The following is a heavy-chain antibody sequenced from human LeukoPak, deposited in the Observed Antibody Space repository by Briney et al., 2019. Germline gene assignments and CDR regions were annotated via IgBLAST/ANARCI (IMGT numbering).Heavy chain of an antibody. CDR1: GGSISSYY. D-gene: IGHD3-22*01. CDR2: IYTSGST. V-gene: IGHV4-4*07. CDR3: ARESRSHYYDSSGYPDY. J-gene: IGHJ4*02. Sequence: SETLSLTCTVSGGSISSYYWSWIRQPAGKGLEWIGRIYTSGSTNYNPSLKSRVTMSVDTSKNQFSLKLSSVTAADTAVYYCARESRSHYYDSSGYPDYWGQGTLVTVSS.